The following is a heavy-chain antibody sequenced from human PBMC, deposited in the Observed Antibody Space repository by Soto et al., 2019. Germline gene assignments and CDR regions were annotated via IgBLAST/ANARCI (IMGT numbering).Heavy chain of an antibody. J-gene: IGHJ4*02. Sequence: ASETLSLTCTVSGGSISSGDYYWSWIRQPPGKGLEWIGYIYYSGSTYYNPSLKSRVTISVDTSKNQFSLKLSSVTAADTAVYYCARDHANRPFDYWGQGTLVTVSS. CDR3: ARDHANRPFDY. CDR2: IYYSGST. V-gene: IGHV4-30-4*01. CDR1: GGSISSGDYY.